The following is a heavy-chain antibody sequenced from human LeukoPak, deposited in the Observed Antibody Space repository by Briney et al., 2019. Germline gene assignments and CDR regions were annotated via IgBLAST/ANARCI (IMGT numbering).Heavy chain of an antibody. V-gene: IGHV3-23*01. CDR1: GFTFSNFA. D-gene: IGHD2-15*01. CDR2: INTSDGST. J-gene: IGHJ4*02. Sequence: GGSLRLSCVVSGFTFSNFAMSWVRQAPGKGLEWVSVINTSDGSTYYADSVKGRFTISRDNSKSTLYLQMNSLRAEDTAVYYCAKSSGGNYYSPVDYWGQGTLVTVSS. CDR3: AKSSGGNYYSPVDY.